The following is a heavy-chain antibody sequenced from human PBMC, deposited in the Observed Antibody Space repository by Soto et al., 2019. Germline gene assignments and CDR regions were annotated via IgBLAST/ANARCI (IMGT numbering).Heavy chain of an antibody. Sequence: GESLKISCKGSGYSFTSYWISWVRQMPGKGLEWMGRIDPSDSYTNYSPSFQGHVTISADKSISTAYLQMNSLRAEDAAVYYCLSGRGYWGQGTLVTVSS. V-gene: IGHV5-10-1*01. CDR2: IDPSDSYT. CDR1: GYSFTSYW. J-gene: IGHJ4*02. CDR3: LSGRGY.